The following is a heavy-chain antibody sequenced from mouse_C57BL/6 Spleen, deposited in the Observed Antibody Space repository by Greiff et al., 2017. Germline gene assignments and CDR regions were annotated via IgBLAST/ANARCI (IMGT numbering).Heavy chain of an antibody. CDR1: GYTFTSYW. CDR2: IYPGSGGT. V-gene: IGHV1-55*01. CDR3: AREGRITKVAYYFDY. Sequence: QVQLQQPGAELVKPGASVKMSCKASGYTFTSYWITWVKQRPGQGLEWIGDIYPGSGGTNYNEKFKSKATLTVDTSSSTAYMQLSSLTSEDSAVYYCAREGRITKVAYYFDYWGQGTTRTVSS. J-gene: IGHJ2*01. D-gene: IGHD1-1*01.